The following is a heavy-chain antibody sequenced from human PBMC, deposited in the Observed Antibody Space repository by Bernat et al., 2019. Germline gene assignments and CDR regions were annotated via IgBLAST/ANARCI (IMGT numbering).Heavy chain of an antibody. D-gene: IGHD2-15*01. CDR3: TTETVDFEEDSGGFDY. Sequence: EVHLVESGGDLVRPGGSLRLSCAASGFICTDAWMTWVRQAPGKGLEWVGRIKSKTTGGTTAYAAPVKGRFTISRDDSKNTLYLQLNSLKTEDTAVYYCTTETVDFEEDSGGFDYWGQGTLVTVSS. CDR2: IKSKTTGGTT. CDR1: GFICTDAW. V-gene: IGHV3-15*01. J-gene: IGHJ4*02.